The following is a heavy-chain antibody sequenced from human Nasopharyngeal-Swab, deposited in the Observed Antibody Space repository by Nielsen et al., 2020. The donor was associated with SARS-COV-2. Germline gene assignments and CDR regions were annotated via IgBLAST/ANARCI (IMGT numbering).Heavy chain of an antibody. CDR2: IRGDGRVK. D-gene: IGHD3-10*01. Sequence: GESLKISCAASGFAFSDYWMSWVRQAQGKGLEWVANIRGDGRVKDYGDSVKGRFTISRDISRNTVYLQMNSLSVEDTAVYYCAREAYYNAVDYWGPGTLVTVSS. CDR3: AREAYYNAVDY. J-gene: IGHJ4*02. CDR1: GFAFSDYW. V-gene: IGHV3-7*04.